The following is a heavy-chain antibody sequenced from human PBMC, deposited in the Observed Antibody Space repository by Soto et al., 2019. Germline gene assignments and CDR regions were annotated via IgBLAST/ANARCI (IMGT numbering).Heavy chain of an antibody. CDR1: GFTFSSYG. CDR3: AKDLEDGYVWLFDY. J-gene: IGHJ4*02. Sequence: QVQLVESGGGVVQPGRSLRLSCAASGFTFSSYGMHWVRQAPGKGLEWVAVISYDGSNKYYADSVKGRFTISRDNSKNTLYQQMNSLRAEDTAVYYCAKDLEDGYVWLFDYWGKGTLVTVSS. CDR2: ISYDGSNK. V-gene: IGHV3-30*18. D-gene: IGHD5-12*01.